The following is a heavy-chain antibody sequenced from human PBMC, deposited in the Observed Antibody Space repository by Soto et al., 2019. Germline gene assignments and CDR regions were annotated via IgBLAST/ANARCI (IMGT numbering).Heavy chain of an antibody. J-gene: IGHJ6*02. D-gene: IGHD1-26*01. CDR3: ARNGTYSSSLSQYSGMDV. V-gene: IGHV1-69*01. Sequence: QVQLVQSGAEVKEPGSSVRVSCKASGGTFDNFIMNWVRQTPGQGLEWMGGIVPMLGTPTYAEKFKGRVTISATGSTRTMYMEVTSPRSEDTAIYYCARNGTYSSSLSQYSGMDVWGQGTTVTASS. CDR2: IVPMLGTP. CDR1: GGTFDNFI.